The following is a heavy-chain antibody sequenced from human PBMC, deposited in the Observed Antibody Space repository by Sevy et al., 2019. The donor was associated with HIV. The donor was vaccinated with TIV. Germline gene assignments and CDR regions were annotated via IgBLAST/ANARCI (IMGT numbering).Heavy chain of an antibody. J-gene: IGHJ4*02. Sequence: GGSLRLSCAASQFIFTDAWMSWVRQAPGKGLEWVGRIKSKTAGGTIDYAAPVKGRFTISRDDPKKTLYLQMNSLKTEDTAVYYCTTDLEYQLERYYFNYWGQGTLVTVSS. CDR3: TTDLEYQLERYYFNY. V-gene: IGHV3-15*01. CDR1: QFIFTDAW. CDR2: IKSKTAGGTI. D-gene: IGHD2-2*01.